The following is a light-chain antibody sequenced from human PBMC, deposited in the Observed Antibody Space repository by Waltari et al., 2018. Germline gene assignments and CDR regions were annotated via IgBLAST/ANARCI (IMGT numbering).Light chain of an antibody. J-gene: IGLJ2*01. CDR3: QVWDSSDQSYVV. CDR1: RLGRKS. Sequence: SYVLTQPPSVSVAPGETARITCGGNRLGRKSVHWDKRRPGQAPVLVIYDDRARPSGIPERVSGSNSGNSATLTISRVEAGDEADYYCQVWDSSDQSYVVFGGGTELIVL. V-gene: IGLV3-21*04. CDR2: DDR.